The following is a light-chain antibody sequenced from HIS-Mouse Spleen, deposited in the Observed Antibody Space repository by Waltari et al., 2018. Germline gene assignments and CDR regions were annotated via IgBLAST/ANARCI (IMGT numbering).Light chain of an antibody. V-gene: IGLV2-11*01. CDR3: CSYAGSYTLV. CDR1: SSDVGGYNY. CDR2: DVS. Sequence: QSALTQPRSVSGSPGQSVTISCTGTSSDVGGYNYVSWYQQHPGKAPKSMIYDVSKRPSVVPDRFSGSKSGNTASLTISGLQAEDEADYYCCSYAGSYTLVFGGGTKLTVL. J-gene: IGLJ2*01.